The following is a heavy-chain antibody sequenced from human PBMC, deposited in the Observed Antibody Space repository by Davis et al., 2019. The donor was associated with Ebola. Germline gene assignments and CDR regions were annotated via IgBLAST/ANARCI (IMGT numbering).Heavy chain of an antibody. CDR1: GYTFTGYY. J-gene: IGHJ4*02. CDR3: ARKGAGTVLFDY. V-gene: IGHV1-2*04. D-gene: IGHD4-17*01. CDR2: INPNSGGT. Sequence: AASVKVSCKASGYTFTGYYMHWVRQAPGQGLEWMGWINPNSGGTNYAQKFQGWVTMTRDTSTSTVYMELSSLRSEDTAVYYCARKGAGTVLFDYWGQGTLVTVSS.